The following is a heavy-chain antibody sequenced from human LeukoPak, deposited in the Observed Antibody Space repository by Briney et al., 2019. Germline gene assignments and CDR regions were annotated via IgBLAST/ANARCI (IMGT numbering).Heavy chain of an antibody. CDR2: INPSGGST. V-gene: IGHV1-46*01. J-gene: IGHJ3*02. CDR1: GYTFTSYY. D-gene: IGHD3-22*01. CDR3: ARADPMTPGAFDI. Sequence: ASVKVSCKASGYTFTSYYMHWVRQAPGQGLEWMGIINPSGGSTSYAQKFQGRVTMTRDMSTSTVYMELSSLRSEDTAVYYCARADPMTPGAFDIWGQGTMVTVSS.